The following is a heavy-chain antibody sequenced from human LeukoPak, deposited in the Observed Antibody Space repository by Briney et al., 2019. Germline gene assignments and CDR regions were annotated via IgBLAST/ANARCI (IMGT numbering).Heavy chain of an antibody. CDR3: ARGGLGGITAYSNYLFDY. V-gene: IGHV4-59*08. D-gene: IGHD4-11*01. Sequence: SETLSLTCTVSGGSISNYYWSWIRQPPGEGLEWIGYIYYSGSTNYNPSLKSRVAISINTSKNQFSLNLTSVTAADTAVYYCARGGLGGITAYSNYLFDYWGQGTLVTVSS. J-gene: IGHJ4*02. CDR2: IYYSGST. CDR1: GGSISNYY.